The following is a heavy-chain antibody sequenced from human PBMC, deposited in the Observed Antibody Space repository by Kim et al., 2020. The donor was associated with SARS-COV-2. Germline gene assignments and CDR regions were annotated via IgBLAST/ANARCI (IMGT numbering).Heavy chain of an antibody. CDR2: ISSSSSTI. Sequence: GGSLRLSCAASGFTFSSYSMNWVRQAPGKGLEWVSYISSSSSTIYYADSVKGRFTISRDNAKNSLYLQMNSLRAEDTAVYYCARVVRPSSGQQPGREDEPFDPWGQGTLVTVSS. D-gene: IGHD6-13*01. CDR1: GFTFSSYS. J-gene: IGHJ5*02. V-gene: IGHV3-48*04. CDR3: ARVVRPSSGQQPGREDEPFDP.